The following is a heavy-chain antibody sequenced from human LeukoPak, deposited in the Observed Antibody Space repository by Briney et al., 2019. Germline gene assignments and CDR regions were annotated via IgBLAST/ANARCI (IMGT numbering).Heavy chain of an antibody. CDR2: ISYDGSNK. CDR3: AKDTDDSSAQGADY. V-gene: IGHV3-30*18. D-gene: IGHD3-22*01. CDR1: GFTFSSYG. J-gene: IGHJ4*02. Sequence: GRSLRLSCAASGFTFSSYGMPWVRQAPGKGLEWVAVISYDGSNKYYADSVKGRFTISRDNSKNTLYLQMNSLRAEDTAVYYCAKDTDDSSAQGADYWGQGTLVTVSS.